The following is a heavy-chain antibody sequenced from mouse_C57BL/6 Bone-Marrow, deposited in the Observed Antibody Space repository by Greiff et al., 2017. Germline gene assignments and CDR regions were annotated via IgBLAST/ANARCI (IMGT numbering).Heavy chain of an antibody. CDR1: GFSLTSYG. J-gene: IGHJ1*03. CDR2: IWRGGST. V-gene: IGHV2-5*01. D-gene: IGHD1-1*01. CDR3: AKDYYCGSSSWYFDV. Sequence: QVQLKESGPGLVQPSQSLSITCTVSGFSLTSYGVHWVRQSPGKGLEWLGVIWRGGSTDYNAAFMSRLSITKDNSKSQVFFKMNSLQADDTAIYYCAKDYYCGSSSWYFDVWGTGTTVTVAS.